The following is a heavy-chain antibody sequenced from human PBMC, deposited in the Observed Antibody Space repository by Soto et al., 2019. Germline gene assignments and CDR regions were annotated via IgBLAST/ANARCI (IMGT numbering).Heavy chain of an antibody. CDR3: ARGSSAFDW. Sequence: SDTLSLTCAVSGGSINSYYWSWIRQPPGKGLEWIASIDYSGNTNCDPSLKSRVAISVDTSKNQFSLKLSSVTAADTAVYFCARGSSAFDWWGQGTLVTVSS. J-gene: IGHJ4*02. CDR2: IDYSGNT. D-gene: IGHD5-12*01. V-gene: IGHV4-59*07. CDR1: GGSINSYY.